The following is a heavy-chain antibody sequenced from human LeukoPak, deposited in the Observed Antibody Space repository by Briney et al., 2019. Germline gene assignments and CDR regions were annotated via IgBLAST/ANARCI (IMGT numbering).Heavy chain of an antibody. J-gene: IGHJ1*01. D-gene: IGHD3-22*01. CDR1: GFTFDTYG. CDR2: IWYDGSSK. V-gene: IGHV3-33*01. Sequence: GGSLRLSCRASGFTFDTYGMHWVRQAPGKGLEWVAVIWYDGSSKYYAESVKGRFTISRYNSKNTLYLQMNSLRAEDTAVYYCARGPTYYYDSSGYHPEYLQHWGQGTLVTVSS. CDR3: ARGPTYYYDSSGYHPEYLQH.